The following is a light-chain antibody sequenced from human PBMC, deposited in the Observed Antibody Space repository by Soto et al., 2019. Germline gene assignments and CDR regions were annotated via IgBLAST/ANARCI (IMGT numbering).Light chain of an antibody. CDR3: KQYNNWTLK. CDR1: HSFTSNY. J-gene: IGKJ1*01. V-gene: IGKV3-20*01. Sequence: EIFLTHSPVTLSLSPLERATLSCWSIHSFTSNYLAWYQQKPGQAPRLLIFGASIRVKGIPDRFICSGSGTDFTLTIRRLEPEDFEVYYCKQYNNWTLKFGKGNXVDIK. CDR2: GAS.